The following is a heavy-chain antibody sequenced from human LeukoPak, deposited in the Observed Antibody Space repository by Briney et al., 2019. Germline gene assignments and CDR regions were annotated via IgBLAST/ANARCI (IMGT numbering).Heavy chain of an antibody. Sequence: SETLSLTCAVYGGSFSGYYWSWIRQPPGKGLEWIGEIIQSGSTNYNPSLKSRVTISVDTSKNQFSLKLSSVTAADTAVYYCARRPRYCSSTSCRAFDYWGQGTLVTVSS. CDR3: ARRPRYCSSTSCRAFDY. V-gene: IGHV4-34*12. J-gene: IGHJ4*02. D-gene: IGHD2-2*01. CDR1: GGSFSGYY. CDR2: IIQSGST.